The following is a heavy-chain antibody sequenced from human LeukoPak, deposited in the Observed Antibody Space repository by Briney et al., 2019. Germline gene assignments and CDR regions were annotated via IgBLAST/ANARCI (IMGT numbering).Heavy chain of an antibody. D-gene: IGHD2-15*01. V-gene: IGHV5-51*01. J-gene: IGHJ5*02. CDR3: ATAGYCCGGSCHQGGWFDP. CDR1: GYSFTSYW. CDR2: IYPGDSDT. Sequence: GESLKISCKGSGYSFTSYWIGWVRQMPGKGLEWMGIIYPGDSDTRYSPSFQGQVTISADKSISTAYLQWSSLKASDTAMYYCATAGYCCGGSCHQGGWFDPWGQGTLVNVSS.